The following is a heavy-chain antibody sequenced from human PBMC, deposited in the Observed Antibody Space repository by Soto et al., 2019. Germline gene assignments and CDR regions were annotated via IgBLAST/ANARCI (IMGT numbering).Heavy chain of an antibody. D-gene: IGHD1-1*01. J-gene: IGHJ4*02. CDR3: AKGPWNLAHSHYFDL. CDR2: ISDDGSKI. CDR1: GFTFSSYG. V-gene: IGHV3-30*18. Sequence: GGSLRLSCEASGFTFSSYGMHWVRQAPGKGLAWVAGISDDGSKIYYADSVKGRFTVSRDNSKNTMYLHMNSLRDEDTAFYYCAKGPWNLAHSHYFDLWGQGTLVTVSS.